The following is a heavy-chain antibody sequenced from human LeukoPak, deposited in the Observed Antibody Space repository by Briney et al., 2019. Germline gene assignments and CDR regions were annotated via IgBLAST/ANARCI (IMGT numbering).Heavy chain of an antibody. CDR2: INSDGSST. V-gene: IGHV3-74*01. D-gene: IGHD6-13*01. J-gene: IGHJ4*02. Sequence: VASVKVSCKASGYTFTSYWMHWVRQAPGKGLVWVSRINSDGSSTSYADSVKGRFTISRDNAKNTLYLQMNSLRAEDTAVYYCARGGPGIAAAGLLDYWGQGTLVTVSS. CDR1: GYTFTSYW. CDR3: ARGGPGIAAAGLLDY.